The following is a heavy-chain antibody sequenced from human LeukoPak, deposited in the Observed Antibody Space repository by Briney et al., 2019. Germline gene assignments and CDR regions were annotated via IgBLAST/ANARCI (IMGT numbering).Heavy chain of an antibody. CDR3: ARDPKGARHFWSGYSENWFDP. D-gene: IGHD3-3*02. Sequence: GASVKVSCKASGYTFTGYYMHWVRQAPGQGLEWMGWINPNSGGTNYAQKFQGRVTMTRDTSISTAYMELSRLRSDDTAVYYCARDPKGARHFWSGYSENWFDPWGQGTLVTVSS. V-gene: IGHV1-2*02. CDR2: INPNSGGT. CDR1: GYTFTGYY. J-gene: IGHJ5*02.